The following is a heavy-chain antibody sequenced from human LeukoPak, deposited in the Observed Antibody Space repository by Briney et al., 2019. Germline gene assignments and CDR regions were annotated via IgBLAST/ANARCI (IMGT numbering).Heavy chain of an antibody. CDR1: GYTFTSYG. V-gene: IGHV1-18*01. CDR3: ARLPRSYGSGTRGAFDI. D-gene: IGHD3-10*01. J-gene: IGHJ3*02. CDR2: ISAYNGNT. Sequence: ASVKVSCKASGYTFTSYGISWVRQAPGQGLEWMGWISAYNGNTNYAQKFQGRVTMTRDTSISTAYMELSRLRSDDTAVYYCARLPRSYGSGTRGAFDIWGQGTMVTVSS.